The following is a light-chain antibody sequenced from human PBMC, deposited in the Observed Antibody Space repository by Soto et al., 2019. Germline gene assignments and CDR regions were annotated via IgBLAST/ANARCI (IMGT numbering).Light chain of an antibody. CDR1: SSNIGTSS. J-gene: IGLJ1*01. Sequence: QSVLNQPHSASGTPGQRVTISCSGSSSNIGTSSVHWFQQLPGTAPKLLISTTNQRPSGVPERFSGSKSGTSASLAISGLQSEDEADYYCAAWDDSPNGHVFGTGTRSPS. CDR3: AAWDDSPNGHV. CDR2: TTN. V-gene: IGLV1-44*01.